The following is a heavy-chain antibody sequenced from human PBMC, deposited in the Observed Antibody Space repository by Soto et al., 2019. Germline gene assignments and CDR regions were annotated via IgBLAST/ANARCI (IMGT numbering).Heavy chain of an antibody. J-gene: IGHJ4*02. Sequence: QITLKESGPTLVKPTQTLTLTCTFSGFSLSTTGEGVGWIRQPPGKALEWLAVIYWNDDKSHSPSLKSRLTISKDTSKKQVVLTMMNMAPVDTGTYYCAQVDDVAALFAYLGQGTLVTVSS. D-gene: IGHD6-6*01. V-gene: IGHV2-5*01. CDR3: AQVDDVAALFAY. CDR2: IYWNDDK. CDR1: GFSLSTTGEG.